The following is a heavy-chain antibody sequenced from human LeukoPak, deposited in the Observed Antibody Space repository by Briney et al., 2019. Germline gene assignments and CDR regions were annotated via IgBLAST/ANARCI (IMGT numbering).Heavy chain of an antibody. D-gene: IGHD4-23*01. CDR1: GYTLTELS. Sequence: ASVKVSCKVSGYTLTELSMHWVRQAPGKGLEWKGGFDPEDGETIYAQKFQGRVTMTEDTSTDTAYMELSSLRSEDTAVYYCATLTTVVTDPDLDYWGQGTLVTVSS. V-gene: IGHV1-24*01. CDR3: ATLTTVVTDPDLDY. CDR2: FDPEDGET. J-gene: IGHJ4*02.